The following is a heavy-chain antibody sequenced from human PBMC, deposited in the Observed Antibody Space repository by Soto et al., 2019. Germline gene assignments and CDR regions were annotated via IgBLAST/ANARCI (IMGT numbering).Heavy chain of an antibody. J-gene: IGHJ6*03. CDR1: GGSFSGYY. V-gene: IGHV4-34*01. CDR3: ARGKVFLNYMDV. Sequence: QVQLQQWGAGLLKPSETLSLTCAVYGGSFSGYYWSWIRQPPGKGLEWIGEINHSGSTNYNPSLKSRVTISVDTSKNQFSLKLSSVTAADTAVYYCARGKVFLNYMDVWGKGTTVTVSS. CDR2: INHSGST.